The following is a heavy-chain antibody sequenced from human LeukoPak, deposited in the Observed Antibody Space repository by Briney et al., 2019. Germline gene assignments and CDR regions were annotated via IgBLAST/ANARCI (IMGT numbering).Heavy chain of an antibody. D-gene: IGHD2-21*01. CDR3: ARLHRLDYFDY. Sequence: SETLSLTCAVSGGSISSGGYSWSWIRQPPGKGLEWIGYIYYSGSTNYNPSLKSRVTISVDTSKNQFSLKLSSVTAADTAVYYCARLHRLDYFDYWGQGTLVTVSS. V-gene: IGHV4-61*08. CDR1: GGSISSGGYS. CDR2: IYYSGST. J-gene: IGHJ4*02.